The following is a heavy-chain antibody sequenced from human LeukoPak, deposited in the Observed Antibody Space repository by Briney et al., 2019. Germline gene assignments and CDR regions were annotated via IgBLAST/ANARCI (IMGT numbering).Heavy chain of an antibody. D-gene: IGHD6-13*01. V-gene: IGHV4-59*01. CDR1: GGSISSYY. CDR2: IYYSGST. CDR3: AREGIAAAGLDY. Sequence: KPSETLSLTCTVSGGSISSYYWSWIRQPPGKGLEWIGYIYYSGSTNYNPSLKSRVTISVDMSKNQFSLKLSSVTAADTAVYYCAREGIAAAGLDYWGQGTLVTVSS. J-gene: IGHJ4*02.